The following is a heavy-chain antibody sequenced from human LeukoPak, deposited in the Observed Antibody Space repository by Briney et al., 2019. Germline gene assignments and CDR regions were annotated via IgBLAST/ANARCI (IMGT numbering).Heavy chain of an antibody. Sequence: ASVKVSCKASGYTFTGYYMHWVRQAPGQGLEWMGWINPNSGGTNYAQKFQGRVTMTGDTSISTAYMELSRLRSDDTAVYYCARDGRPMRWELQRDFDYWGQGTLVTVSS. CDR1: GYTFTGYY. J-gene: IGHJ4*02. CDR3: ARDGRPMRWELQRDFDY. CDR2: INPNSGGT. D-gene: IGHD2-15*01. V-gene: IGHV1-2*02.